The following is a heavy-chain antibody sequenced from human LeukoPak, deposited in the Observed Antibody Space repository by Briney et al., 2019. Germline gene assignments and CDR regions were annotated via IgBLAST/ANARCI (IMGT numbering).Heavy chain of an antibody. J-gene: IGHJ5*02. V-gene: IGHV5-51*01. CDR3: ARHPFGVDNLFDP. CDR1: GSIFTSYW. Sequence: GASLQISGEGSGSIFTSYWIGGGRQLPGKGLEWMGIIYPGDSDTRYSPSFQGQVTISADRSISTAYLQWSSLKASDTAMYYCARHPFGVDNLFDPWGQGTLVTVSS. CDR2: IYPGDSDT. D-gene: IGHD3-3*01.